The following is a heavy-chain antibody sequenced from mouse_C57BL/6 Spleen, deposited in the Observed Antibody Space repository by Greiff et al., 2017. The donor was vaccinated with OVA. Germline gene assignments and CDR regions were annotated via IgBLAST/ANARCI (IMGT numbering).Heavy chain of an antibody. J-gene: IGHJ3*01. D-gene: IGHD2-4*01. CDR2: FYPGSGSI. Sequence: QVQLQQSGAELVKPGASVKLSCKASGYTFTEYTIHWVKQRSGQGLEWIGWFYPGSGSIKYNEKFKDKATLTAAKSSSTVYMVLSRLTSEDSAVYFCARHEERYDYDVGAWFAYWGQGTLVTVSA. CDR1: GYTFTEYT. CDR3: ARHEERYDYDVGAWFAY. V-gene: IGHV1-62-2*01.